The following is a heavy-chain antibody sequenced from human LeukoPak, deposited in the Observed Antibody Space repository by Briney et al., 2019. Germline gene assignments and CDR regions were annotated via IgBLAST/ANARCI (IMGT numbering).Heavy chain of an antibody. Sequence: GGCLRLSCAASGFTFSSGARSWVRKAPGKGLEWVSAISGSGSSTYYADSVKGRFTISRDNSKNTLYLQMNSLRAEDTPVYYCAKAGIAAAGTFDHSGQGTLVTVSS. CDR2: ISGSGSST. CDR1: GFTFSSGA. V-gene: IGHV3-23*01. J-gene: IGHJ4*02. CDR3: AKAGIAAAGTFDH. D-gene: IGHD6-13*01.